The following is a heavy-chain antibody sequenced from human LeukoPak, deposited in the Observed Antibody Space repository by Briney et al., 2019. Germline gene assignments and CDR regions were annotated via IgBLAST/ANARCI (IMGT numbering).Heavy chain of an antibody. J-gene: IGHJ4*02. CDR2: INTDGSST. V-gene: IGHV3-74*01. D-gene: IGHD2-2*03. CDR1: GFTFSSNW. Sequence: GGSLRLSCAASGFTFSSNWMHWVRQAPGKGLVWVSDINTDGSSTSYADSVKGRFTISRDNAKNTLYLQMNSLRAEDTAVYYCARDFFSRLDALYYFDYWGQGTLVTVSS. CDR3: ARDFFSRLDALYYFDY.